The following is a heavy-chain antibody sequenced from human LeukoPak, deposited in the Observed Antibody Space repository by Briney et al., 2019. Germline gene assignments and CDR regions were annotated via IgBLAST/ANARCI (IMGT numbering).Heavy chain of an antibody. V-gene: IGHV3-33*06. CDR3: AKDSGDCSSTSCLYYYYYYYMDV. CDR2: IWYDGSNK. CDR1: GFTFSSYG. Sequence: PGRSLRLSCAASGFTFSSYGMHWVRQAPGKGLEWVAVIWYDGSNKYYADSVKGRFTISRDNSKNTLYLQMNSLRAEDTAAYYCAKDSGDCSSTSCLYYYYYYYMDVWGKGTTVTVSS. J-gene: IGHJ6*03. D-gene: IGHD2-2*01.